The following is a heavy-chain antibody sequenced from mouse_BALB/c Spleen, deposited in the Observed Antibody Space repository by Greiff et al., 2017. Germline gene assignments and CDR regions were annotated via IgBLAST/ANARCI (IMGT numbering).Heavy chain of an antibody. V-gene: IGHV1S81*02. Sequence: QVQLQQSGAELVKPGASVKLSCKASGYTFTSYYMYWVRQRPGQGLEWIGEINPSNGGTNFNEKFKSMATLTVDKSSSTAYMQLSSLTSEDSAVYYCTRLYYGYEGYFDYWGQGTTLTVSS. D-gene: IGHD1-2*01. CDR3: TRLYYGYEGYFDY. CDR1: GYTFTSYY. J-gene: IGHJ2*01. CDR2: INPSNGGT.